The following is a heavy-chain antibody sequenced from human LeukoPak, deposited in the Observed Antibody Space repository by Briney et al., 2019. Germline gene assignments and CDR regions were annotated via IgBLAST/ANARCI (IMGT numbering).Heavy chain of an antibody. CDR2: INHSGST. J-gene: IGHJ4*02. V-gene: IGHV4-34*01. CDR3: ARGRSGRSTSCSNFGY. Sequence: SETLSLTCAVYGGSFSGYYWSWIRQPPGKGLEWIGEINHSGSTNYNPSLKSRVTISVDTSKNQFSLKLSSVTAADTAVYYCARGRSGRSTSCSNFGYWGQGTLVTVSS. CDR1: GGSFSGYY. D-gene: IGHD2-2*01.